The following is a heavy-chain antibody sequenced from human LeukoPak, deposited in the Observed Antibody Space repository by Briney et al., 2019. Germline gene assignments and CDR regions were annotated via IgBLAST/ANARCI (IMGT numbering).Heavy chain of an antibody. CDR2: VSYRVST. Sequence: SQTLSLTCTVSGGSISSYYWSWIRQPPGKGLGWVGYVSYRVSTNYNPSPTSLVTISVDTSKNHLSLKLCSVTPPDTAVYFSARHWASNYYFWSGYYTGVANWFDPWGQGTLVTVSS. CDR1: GGSISSYY. D-gene: IGHD3-3*01. J-gene: IGHJ5*02. V-gene: IGHV4-59*08. CDR3: ARHWASNYYFWSGYYTGVANWFDP.